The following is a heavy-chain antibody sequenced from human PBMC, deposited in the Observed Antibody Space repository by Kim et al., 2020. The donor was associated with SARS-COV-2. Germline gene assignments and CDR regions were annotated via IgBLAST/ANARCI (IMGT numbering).Heavy chain of an antibody. CDR1: GGSISSSSYY. D-gene: IGHD6-13*01. Sequence: SETLSLTCTVSGGSISSSSYYWGWIRQPPGKGLEWIGSIYYSGSTYYNPSLKSRVTISVDTSKNQFSLKLSSVTAADTAVYYCVTGQQLAIDYWGQGTLVTVSS. CDR3: VTGQQLAIDY. V-gene: IGHV4-39*01. CDR2: IYYSGST. J-gene: IGHJ4*02.